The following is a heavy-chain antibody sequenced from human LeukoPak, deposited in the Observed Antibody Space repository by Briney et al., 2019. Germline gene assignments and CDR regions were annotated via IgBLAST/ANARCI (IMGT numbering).Heavy chain of an antibody. V-gene: IGHV3-64D*06. D-gene: IGHD6-19*01. CDR3: VKDRWYSSGWPTTDY. CDR2: ISSNGGST. J-gene: IGHJ4*02. CDR1: RFTFSSYA. Sequence: GGSLRLSCSASRFTFSSYAMHWVRQAPGKGLEYVSAISSNGGSTYYADSVKGRFTISRDNSKNTLYLQMSSLRAEDTAVYYCVKDRWYSSGWPTTDYWGQGTLVTVSS.